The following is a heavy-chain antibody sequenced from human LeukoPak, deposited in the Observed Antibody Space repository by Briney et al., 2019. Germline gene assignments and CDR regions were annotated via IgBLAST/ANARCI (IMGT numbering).Heavy chain of an antibody. CDR1: GGSISSGSYY. CDR3: ARRGRHDAFDI. Sequence: SETLSLTCTVSGGSISSGSYYWSWIRQPAGKGLEWIGRIYTSGSTNYNPSLKSRVTISVDTSKNQFSLKLSSVTAADTAVYYCARRGRHDAFDIWGQGTMVTVSS. CDR2: IYTSGST. V-gene: IGHV4-61*02. D-gene: IGHD3/OR15-3a*01. J-gene: IGHJ3*02.